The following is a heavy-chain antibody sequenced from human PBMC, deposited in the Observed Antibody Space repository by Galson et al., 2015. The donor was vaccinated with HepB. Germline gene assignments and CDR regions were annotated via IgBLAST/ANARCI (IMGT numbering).Heavy chain of an antibody. J-gene: IGHJ4*02. CDR2: IYYSGST. V-gene: IGHV4-39*01. CDR1: GGSISSSSYY. D-gene: IGHD2-21*01. Sequence: LSLTCTVSGGSISSSSYYWGWIRQPPGKGLEWIGSIYYSGSTYYNPSLKSRVTISVDTSKNQFSLKLSSVTAADTAVYYCARRSVIALDYWGQGTLVTVSS. CDR3: ARRSVIALDY.